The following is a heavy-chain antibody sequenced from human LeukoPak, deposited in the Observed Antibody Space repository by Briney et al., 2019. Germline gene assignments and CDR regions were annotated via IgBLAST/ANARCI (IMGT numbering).Heavy chain of an antibody. CDR3: ARVGDHFHWYLDL. Sequence: PGGSLRLSCAASGFTVSTNYMNWVRQAPGKGLEWVSILYSGSDTYYSDSVKGRLTISRDRSKNILSLQMKNLRAEDTAVYYCARVGDHFHWYLDLWGRGTLVTVSS. V-gene: IGHV3-53*01. J-gene: IGHJ2*01. CDR1: GFTVSTNY. D-gene: IGHD3-10*01. CDR2: LYSGSDT.